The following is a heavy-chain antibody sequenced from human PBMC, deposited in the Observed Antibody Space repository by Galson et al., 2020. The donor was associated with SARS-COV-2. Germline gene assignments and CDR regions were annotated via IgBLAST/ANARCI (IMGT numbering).Heavy chain of an antibody. CDR3: ARSPRNYDSTCCGFDP. CDR1: GGSISSSGYY. D-gene: IGHD3-22*01. CDR2: IYYSGST. Sequence: ASETLSLTCTVSGGSISSSGYYWSWIRQHPGKGLEWIGYIYYSGSTYYNPSLKSRVTISVDTSKNQFSLKLSSVTAADTAVYYCARSPRNYDSTCCGFDPGGQGTLVTVSS. V-gene: IGHV4-31*03. J-gene: IGHJ5*02.